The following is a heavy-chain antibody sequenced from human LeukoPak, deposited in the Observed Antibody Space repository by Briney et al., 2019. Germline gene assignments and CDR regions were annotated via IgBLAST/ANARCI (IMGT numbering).Heavy chain of an antibody. J-gene: IGHJ3*02. V-gene: IGHV3-30*04. CDR1: GFTFSSYA. CDR2: ISYDGSNK. CDR3: ARDGLNAFDI. Sequence: GGSLRLSCAASGFTFSSYAMHWVRQAPGKGLGGVAVISYDGSNKYYADSVKGRFTISRDNSKNTLYLQMNSLRAEDTAVYYCARDGLNAFDIWGQGTMVTVSS.